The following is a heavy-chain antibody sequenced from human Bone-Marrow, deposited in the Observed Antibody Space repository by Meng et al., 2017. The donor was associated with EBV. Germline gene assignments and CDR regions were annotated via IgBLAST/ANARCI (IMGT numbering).Heavy chain of an antibody. J-gene: IGHJ4*02. CDR3: ARARVGATRGTYFDY. CDR2: INHSGST. V-gene: IGHV4-34*01. Sequence: QVQLQQVGAGLLKPSETLSLTCAVYCGSFSGYYGSWIRQPPGKGLEWIGEINHSGSTNYNPSLKSRVTISVDTSKNQFSLKLSSVTAADTAVYYCARARVGATRGTYFDYWGQGTLVTVSS. CDR1: CGSFSGYY. D-gene: IGHD1-26*01.